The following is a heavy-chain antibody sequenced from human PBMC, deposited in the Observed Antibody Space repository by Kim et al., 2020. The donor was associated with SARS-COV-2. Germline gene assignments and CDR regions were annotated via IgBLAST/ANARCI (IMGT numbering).Heavy chain of an antibody. CDR1: GFTFSSYA. D-gene: IGHD6-13*01. J-gene: IGHJ4*02. Sequence: GASLRLSCSASGFTFSSYAMHWVRQAPGKGLEYVSAISSNGGSTYYADSVKGRFTISRDNSKNTLYLQMSSLRAEDTAVYYCASPAAGELYFDYWGQGTLVPVSS. V-gene: IGHV3-64D*06. CDR2: ISSNGGST. CDR3: ASPAAGELYFDY.